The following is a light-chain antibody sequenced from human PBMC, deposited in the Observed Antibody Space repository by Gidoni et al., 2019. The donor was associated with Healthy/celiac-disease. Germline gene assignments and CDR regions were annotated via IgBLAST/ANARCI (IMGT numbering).Light chain of an antibody. V-gene: IGKV3-20*01. CDR2: GAA. J-gene: IGKJ3*01. CDR3: QQYGSSPLFT. Sequence: EIVLTQSPGTLSLSPGERATLSCRASQSVSSSYLACYQQKPGQAPRLLIYGAASRATGIPDRFSGSGSGTAFTLTISSLEPEDFAVSYCQQYGSSPLFTFGPGTKVDIK. CDR1: QSVSSSY.